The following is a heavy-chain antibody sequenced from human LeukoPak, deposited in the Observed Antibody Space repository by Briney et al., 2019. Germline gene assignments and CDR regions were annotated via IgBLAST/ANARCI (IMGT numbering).Heavy chain of an antibody. CDR3: ASSRNIAARPYYFDY. CDR1: GGSISSYY. V-gene: IGHV4-59*08. D-gene: IGHD6-6*01. Sequence: PSETLSLTCTVSGGSISSYYWSWIRQPPGKGLEWIGYIYYSGSTNYNPSLKSRVTISVDTSKNQFSLKLSSVTAADTAVYYCASSRNIAARPYYFDYWGQGTLVTVSS. CDR2: IYYSGST. J-gene: IGHJ4*02.